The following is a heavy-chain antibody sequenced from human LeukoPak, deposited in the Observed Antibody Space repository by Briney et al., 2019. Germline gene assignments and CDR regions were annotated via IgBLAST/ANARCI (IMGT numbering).Heavy chain of an antibody. CDR2: IYYSWST. J-gene: IGHJ3*02. V-gene: IGHV4-59*01. D-gene: IGHD3-16*02. CDR3: ARDKMITFGGVIAHDAFDI. CDR1: GGSISSYY. Sequence: SETLSLTCTVSGGSISSYYWSWIRQPPRKGLEWIGYIYYSWSTNYNPSLKSRVTISVDTSKNQFSLKLSSVTAADTAVYYCARDKMITFGGVIAHDAFDIWGQGTMVTVSS.